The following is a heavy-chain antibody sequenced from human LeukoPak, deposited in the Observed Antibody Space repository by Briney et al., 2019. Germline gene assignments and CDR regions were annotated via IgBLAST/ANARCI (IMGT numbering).Heavy chain of an antibody. J-gene: IGHJ4*02. CDR1: GGSITDYY. CDR3: ARSTFSSNWNL. CDR2: MYYSGSA. V-gene: IGHV4-59*08. D-gene: IGHD6-13*01. Sequence: SETLSLTCTVSGGSITDYYWSWVRHSSGKGLEWIGYMYYSGSAYYSPSLKTRVTISVDTSKNQFSLKLTSVTAADTAVYYCARSTFSSNWNLWGQGTLVTVSS.